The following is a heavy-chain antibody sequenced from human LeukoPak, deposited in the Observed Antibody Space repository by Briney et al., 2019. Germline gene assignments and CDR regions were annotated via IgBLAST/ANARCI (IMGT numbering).Heavy chain of an antibody. Sequence: PGRSLRLSCAASGFTFSSYWMSWVRQAPGKGLEWVSSISSSSSYIYYADSVKGRFTISRDNAKNSLYLQMDSLRAEDTAVYYCARLPHYYDSSGYLGYWGQGTLVTVSS. CDR1: GFTFSSYW. D-gene: IGHD3-22*01. CDR2: ISSSSSYI. J-gene: IGHJ4*02. CDR3: ARLPHYYDSSGYLGY. V-gene: IGHV3-21*01.